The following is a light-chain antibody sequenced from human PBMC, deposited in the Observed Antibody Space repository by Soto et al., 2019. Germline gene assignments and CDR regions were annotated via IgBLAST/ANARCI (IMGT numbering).Light chain of an antibody. Sequence: EIVLTQSPGTLSLSPGERATLSCRASESVTSSYLAWYQHKPGQAPRLLIYSASSRATGIPDRVSGSGSGTDFTLSISRLEPEDFEVYYCQHYGRSPRTFGQGTKVEIK. CDR2: SAS. J-gene: IGKJ1*01. CDR3: QHYGRSPRT. V-gene: IGKV3-20*01. CDR1: ESVTSSY.